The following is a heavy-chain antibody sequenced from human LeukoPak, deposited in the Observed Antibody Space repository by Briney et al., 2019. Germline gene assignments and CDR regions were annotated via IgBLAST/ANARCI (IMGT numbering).Heavy chain of an antibody. D-gene: IGHD5-18*01. V-gene: IGHV3-21*01. CDR3: ARELRSYGYGVDY. CDR2: ISSSSSYI. CDR1: GFTFSSYS. Sequence: GGSPRLSCAASGFTFSSYSMNWVRQAPGKGLEWVSSISSSSSYIYYADSVKGRFTISRDNAKNSLYLQMNSLRAEGTAVYYCARELRSYGYGVDYWGQGTLVTVSS. J-gene: IGHJ4*02.